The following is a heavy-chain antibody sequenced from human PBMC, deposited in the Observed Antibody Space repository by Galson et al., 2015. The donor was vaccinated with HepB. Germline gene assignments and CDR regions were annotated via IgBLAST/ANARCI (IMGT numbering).Heavy chain of an antibody. V-gene: IGHV6-1*01. D-gene: IGHD6-19*01. CDR2: TYYRSKWYN. J-gene: IGHJ4*02. CDR3: ARGQGSGWQPHQFDY. Sequence: CAISGDSVSSNSAAWNWIRQSPSRGLEWLGRTYYRSKWYNDYAVSVKSRITINPDTSKNQFSLQLNSVTPEDTAVYYCARGQGSGWQPHQFDYWGQGTLVTVSS. CDR1: GDSVSSNSAA.